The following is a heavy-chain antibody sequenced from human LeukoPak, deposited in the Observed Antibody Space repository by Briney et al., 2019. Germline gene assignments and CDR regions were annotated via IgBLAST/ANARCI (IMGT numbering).Heavy chain of an antibody. CDR1: GFTFSNAW. V-gene: IGHV3-66*01. J-gene: IGHJ4*02. D-gene: IGHD6-19*01. CDR3: ARDGLGVAGTPRYYFDY. CDR2: IYSGGST. Sequence: AGGSLRLSCAASGFTFSNAWMSWVRQAPGKGLEWVSVIYSGGSTYYADSVKGRFTISRDNSKNTLYLQMNSLRAEDTAVYYCARDGLGVAGTPRYYFDYWGQGTLVTVSS.